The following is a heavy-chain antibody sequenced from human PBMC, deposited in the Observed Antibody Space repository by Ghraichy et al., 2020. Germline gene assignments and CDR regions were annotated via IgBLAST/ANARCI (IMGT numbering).Heavy chain of an antibody. Sequence: LSFPSSVFPLLHSAMTWVRQAPGKGLEWASTISAGGDTTYYADSVKGRFIVSRDNSNNTLHLQMNSLRDDDAAVYYCAKSWGYCSGGSCPPYNWFDPWGQGTLVTVSS. V-gene: IGHV3-23*01. CDR2: ISAGGDTT. CDR1: VFPLLHSA. J-gene: IGHJ5*02. D-gene: IGHD2-15*01. CDR3: AKSWGYCSGGSCPPYNWFDP.